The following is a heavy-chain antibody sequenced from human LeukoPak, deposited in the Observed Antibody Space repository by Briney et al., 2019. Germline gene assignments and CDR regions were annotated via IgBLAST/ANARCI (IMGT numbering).Heavy chain of an antibody. CDR2: IGISSGNT. J-gene: IGHJ4*02. CDR3: ARDTKYAFDN. D-gene: IGHD2-2*01. Sequence: GGSLRLSCAASGFTFSSYSMNWVRQAPGKGLEWISYIGISSGNTKYADSVKGRFTISGDKAKNSVYLQMNSLRVEDTAVYYCARDTKYAFDNWGQGALVTVSS. V-gene: IGHV3-48*01. CDR1: GFTFSSYS.